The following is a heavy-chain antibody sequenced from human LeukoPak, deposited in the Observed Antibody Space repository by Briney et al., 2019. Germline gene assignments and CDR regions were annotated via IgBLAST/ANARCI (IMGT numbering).Heavy chain of an antibody. Sequence: GGSLRLSCAASGFTFSSYSMNWVRQAPGKGLEWVSSISSSSSYIYYADSVKGRFTISRDNAKNSLYLQMNSLRAEDTAVYFCAREDDPKPEYDYWGQGTLVTVSS. CDR2: ISSSSSYI. V-gene: IGHV3-21*01. J-gene: IGHJ4*02. D-gene: IGHD1-1*01. CDR3: AREDDPKPEYDY. CDR1: GFTFSSYS.